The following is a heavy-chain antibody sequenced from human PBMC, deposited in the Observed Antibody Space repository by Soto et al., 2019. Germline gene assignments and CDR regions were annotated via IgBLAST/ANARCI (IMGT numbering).Heavy chain of an antibody. CDR2: IYPGDSDT. Sequence: PGESLKISCKGSGYSFAGYWITWVRQMPGKGPEWMGIIYPGDSDTKYNPSFQGQVTISADKSITTTYLQWSSLKASDTAIYYCAASIFYYGMDVWGQGTTVTVSS. CDR1: GYSFAGYW. CDR3: AASIFYYGMDV. V-gene: IGHV5-51*01. J-gene: IGHJ6*02.